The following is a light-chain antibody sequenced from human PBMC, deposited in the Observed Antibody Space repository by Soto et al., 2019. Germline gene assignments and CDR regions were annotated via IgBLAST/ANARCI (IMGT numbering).Light chain of an antibody. CDR2: GAS. Sequence: EIVLTQSPATLCLSPGERATLSCRASQSVSRNLAWYQQKPGQAPRLLIYGASSRATGIPDRFSGSGSGTDFTLTISRLEPEDFAVYYCQQYGSSPPITFGQGTKVDIK. V-gene: IGKV3-20*01. J-gene: IGKJ1*01. CDR3: QQYGSSPPIT. CDR1: QSVSRN.